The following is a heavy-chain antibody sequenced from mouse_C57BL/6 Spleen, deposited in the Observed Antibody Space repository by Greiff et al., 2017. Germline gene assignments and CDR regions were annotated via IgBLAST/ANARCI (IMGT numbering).Heavy chain of an antibody. Sequence: QVQLQQSGAELARPGASVKMSCKASGYTFTSYTMHWVKQRPGQGLEWIGYINPSSGYTKYTQKFKDKATVTANKSSSTAYMQLSSLTSEDSAVYYCASGGNPFDYWGQGTTLTVSS. J-gene: IGHJ2*01. V-gene: IGHV1-4*01. CDR1: GYTFTSYT. CDR3: ASGGNPFDY. CDR2: INPSSGYT. D-gene: IGHD1-1*02.